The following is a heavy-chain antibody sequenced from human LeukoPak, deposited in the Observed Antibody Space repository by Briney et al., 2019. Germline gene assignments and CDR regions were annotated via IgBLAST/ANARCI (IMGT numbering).Heavy chain of an antibody. CDR2: ISDSGGDT. J-gene: IGHJ4*02. D-gene: IGHD2-2*01. V-gene: IGHV3-23*01. Sequence: GSLRLSCAASGFTFNSFGMSWVRQAPGKGLEWVSSISDSGGDTYYADSVKGRFTISRDNSKNTLYLQMKSLRAEDTAMYYCAKDWSRGYCTTTSCPHPDWGQGTPVTVSS. CDR1: GFTFNSFG. CDR3: AKDWSRGYCTTTSCPHPD.